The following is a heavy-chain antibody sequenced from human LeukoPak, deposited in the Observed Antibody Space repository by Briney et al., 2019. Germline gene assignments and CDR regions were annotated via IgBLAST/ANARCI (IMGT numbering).Heavy chain of an antibody. V-gene: IGHV3-74*01. Sequence: PGGSLILPCAASGFTFSSYWMHWVRQAPGKGLVWVSRINSDGSSTSYADSVKGRFTISRDNAKNTLYPQMNSLRAEDTAVYYCATLSPADYWGQGTLVTVFS. CDR3: ATLSPADY. J-gene: IGHJ4*02. CDR1: GFTFSSYW. CDR2: INSDGSST.